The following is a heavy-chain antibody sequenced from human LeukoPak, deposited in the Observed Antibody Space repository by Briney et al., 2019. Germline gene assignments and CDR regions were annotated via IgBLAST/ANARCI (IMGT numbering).Heavy chain of an antibody. D-gene: IGHD2-2*01. V-gene: IGHV3-53*01. CDR2: IYSGGST. J-gene: IGHJ6*03. CDR3: ARAPSFCCYYYMDV. Sequence: GGSLRLSCAASGFTVSSNYMSWVRQAPGKGLEWVSVIYSGGSTYYADSVQGRFTITRDNAKNKLYLQMNSLRAEDTAVDYCARAPSFCCYYYMDVWGKGTTVTVSS. CDR1: GFTVSSNY.